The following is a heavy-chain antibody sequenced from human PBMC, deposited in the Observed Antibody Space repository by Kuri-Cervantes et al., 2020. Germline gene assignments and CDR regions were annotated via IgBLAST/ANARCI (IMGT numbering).Heavy chain of an antibody. CDR3: ARVWVSYCGGDCYSSPYDY. CDR2: ISSSSSTI. V-gene: IGHV3-48*01. Sequence: GGSLRLSCAASGFDFSSYGMHWVRQAPGKGLEWVSYISSSSSTIYYADSVKGRFTISRDNAKNSLYLQMNSLRAEDTAVYYCARVWVSYCGGDCYSSPYDYWGQGTLVTVSS. J-gene: IGHJ4*02. D-gene: IGHD2-21*02. CDR1: GFDFSSYG.